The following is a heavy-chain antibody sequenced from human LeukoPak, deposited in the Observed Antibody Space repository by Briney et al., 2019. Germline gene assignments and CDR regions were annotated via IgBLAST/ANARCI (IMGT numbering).Heavy chain of an antibody. CDR2: ITSSGSSM. Sequence: GGSLRLSCAGSGFTFSGYSLNWVRQAPGKGLEWVSSITSSGSSMYYADSVKGRFTISRDNAESSVYLQMNSLRAEDTAVYYCASNEGSSWTPINCLWDWGQGTLVTVSS. CDR1: GFTFSGYS. V-gene: IGHV3-21*01. D-gene: IGHD6-13*01. CDR3: ASNEGSSWTPINCLWD. J-gene: IGHJ4*02.